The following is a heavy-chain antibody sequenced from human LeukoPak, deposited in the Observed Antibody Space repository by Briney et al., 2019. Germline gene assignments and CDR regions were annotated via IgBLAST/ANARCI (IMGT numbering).Heavy chain of an antibody. Sequence: PGGSVRLSCAASGFTFSNAWMSWVRQAPGRGLEWVGRIKRKGDDGTIDYAAPVKGRLSVSRDDSKNMLYLQMNSLKSEDTAVYYCTAGTGRSDFDYWGQGTLVTVSS. CDR2: IKRKGDDGTI. J-gene: IGHJ4*02. D-gene: IGHD3/OR15-3a*01. V-gene: IGHV3-15*01. CDR3: TAGTGRSDFDY. CDR1: GFTFSNAW.